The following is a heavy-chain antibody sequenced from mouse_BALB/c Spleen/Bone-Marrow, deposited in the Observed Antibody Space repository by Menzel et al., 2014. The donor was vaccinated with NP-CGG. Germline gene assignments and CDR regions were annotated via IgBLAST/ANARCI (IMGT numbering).Heavy chain of an antibody. D-gene: IGHD3-2*01. J-gene: IGHJ3*01. CDR3: ARRGDSSGYPFAY. CDR1: GYTFTSYW. CDR2: INPSTGYT. Sequence: QVQLQQPGAELAKPEASVKMSCKASGYTFTSYWMHWVKQRPGQGLEWIGYINPSTGYTEHNQRFKDKATLTADKSSSTAYMQLSSLTSEDSAVYYCARRGDSSGYPFAYWGQGTLVTVSA. V-gene: IGHV1-7*01.